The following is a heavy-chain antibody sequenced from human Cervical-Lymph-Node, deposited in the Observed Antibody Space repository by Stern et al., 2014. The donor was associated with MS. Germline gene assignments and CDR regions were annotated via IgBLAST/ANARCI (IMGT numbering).Heavy chain of an antibody. CDR3: AREHYYDSTVYYPLFDC. CDR1: GFTFSNYA. V-gene: IGHV3-30-3*01. D-gene: IGHD3-22*01. J-gene: IGHJ4*02. CDR2: ISYGGSDK. Sequence: AQLVQSGGGVVQPGRSLRLSCVASGFTFSNYAMHWVRQAPGKGLEWVAIISYGGSDKYYADSVKGRFTISRDNSKNTLYLQMNSLRAEDTAVYYCAREHYYDSTVYYPLFDCWGQGTLVTVSS.